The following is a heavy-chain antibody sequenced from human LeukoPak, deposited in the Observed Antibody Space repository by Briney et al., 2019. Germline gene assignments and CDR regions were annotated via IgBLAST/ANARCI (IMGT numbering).Heavy chain of an antibody. D-gene: IGHD1/OR15-1a*01. Sequence: GGSLRLSCAASGFTFSSYAMIWVRQIPGKGLEGLEWVSSISGSGSSTYYADSVKGRFTVSRDNSKNTLYLQMDSLRAEDTAAYYCARDGETARTADYWGQGTLVTVSS. CDR1: GFTFSSYA. CDR3: ARDGETARTADY. J-gene: IGHJ4*02. CDR2: ISGSGSST. V-gene: IGHV3-23*01.